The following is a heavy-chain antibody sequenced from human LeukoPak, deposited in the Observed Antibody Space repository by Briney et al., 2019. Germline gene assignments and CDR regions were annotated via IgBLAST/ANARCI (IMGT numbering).Heavy chain of an antibody. Sequence: SETLSLTCSVSGDSITGYYWGWIRQPPGKGLEWIGNIYYTGNTYYNSSLKSRVTISLDTSKNQFSLKLSSVTAADTAVYYCARELTYYDYVWWSYRYDAFDIWGQGTMVTVSS. J-gene: IGHJ3*02. V-gene: IGHV4-39*07. D-gene: IGHD3-16*02. CDR2: IYYTGNT. CDR3: ARELTYYDYVWWSYRYDAFDI. CDR1: GDSITGYY.